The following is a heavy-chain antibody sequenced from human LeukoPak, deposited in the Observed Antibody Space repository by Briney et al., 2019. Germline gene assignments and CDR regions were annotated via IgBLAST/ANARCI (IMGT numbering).Heavy chain of an antibody. D-gene: IGHD5-18*01. J-gene: IGHJ3*02. CDR1: GGTFSSYA. V-gene: IGHV1-69*05. CDR2: IIPIFGTA. CDR3: ARRYSYPDAFVI. Sequence: ASVKVSCKACGGTFSSYAISWVRQAPGQGLEWMGRIIPIFGTANYAQKFQGRVTITTDESTSTAYMELSSLRSEDTAVYYCARRYSYPDAFVIWGQGTMVTVSS.